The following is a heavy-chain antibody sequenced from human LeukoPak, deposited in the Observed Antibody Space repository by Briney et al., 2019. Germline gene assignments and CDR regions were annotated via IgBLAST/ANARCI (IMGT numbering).Heavy chain of an antibody. CDR3: ARDSTGHYGSGSPY. CDR2: IIPILGIA. Sequence: GSSVKVSCKASGGTFSSYAISWVRQAPGQGLEWMGRIIPILGIANYAQKFQGRVTITADKSTSTAYMELSSLRSEDTAVYYCARDSTGHYGSGSPYWGQGTLVTVSS. J-gene: IGHJ4*02. CDR1: GGTFSSYA. D-gene: IGHD3-10*01. V-gene: IGHV1-69*04.